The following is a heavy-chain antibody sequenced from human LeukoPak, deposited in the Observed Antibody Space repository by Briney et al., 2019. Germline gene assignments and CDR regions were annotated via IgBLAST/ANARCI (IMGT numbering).Heavy chain of an antibody. D-gene: IGHD3-16*01. CDR1: GFTFSNYG. CDR2: ISGSGVTT. J-gene: IGHJ3*02. Sequence: GGSLRLSCAASGFTFSNYGMSWVRQAPGKGLEWVSAISGSGVTTYYADSVKGRFTISRDNSKHTLYLQMNSLRAEDTAVYYCAKSSHAFGAFNIWGQGTMVTVSS. CDR3: AKSSHAFGAFNI. V-gene: IGHV3-23*01.